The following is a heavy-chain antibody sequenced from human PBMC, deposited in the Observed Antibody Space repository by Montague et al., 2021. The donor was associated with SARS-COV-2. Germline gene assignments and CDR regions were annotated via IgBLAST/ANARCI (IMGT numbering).Heavy chain of an antibody. CDR2: INHSGST. V-gene: IGHV4-34*01. J-gene: IGHJ4*02. D-gene: IGHD3-10*01. CDR3: ARGARQGYGFRLGSFDY. Sequence: SETLSLTCAVYGGSFSGHYWNWIRQPPGKGLEWIGEINHSGSTNNNPSLKSRVTMPVDTSKNQFSLKLGSVTAADTAVYYCARGARQGYGFRLGSFDYWGQGTLVTVSS. CDR1: GGSFSGHY.